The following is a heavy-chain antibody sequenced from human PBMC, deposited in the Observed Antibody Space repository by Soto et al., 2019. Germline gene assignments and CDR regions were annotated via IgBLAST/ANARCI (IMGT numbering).Heavy chain of an antibody. V-gene: IGHV4-34*01. CDR1: GGSFSDYY. D-gene: IGHD3-10*01. Sequence: PSETLYITSSVYGGSFSDYYWSWIRQPPGKGLEWIGEINHSGSTNYNPSLKSRVTMSVDTSKNQFSLKLSSVTAADTAVYYCARRVRGVNDAFNLWGQGTMVTVSS. CDR3: ARRVRGVNDAFNL. J-gene: IGHJ3*01. CDR2: INHSGST.